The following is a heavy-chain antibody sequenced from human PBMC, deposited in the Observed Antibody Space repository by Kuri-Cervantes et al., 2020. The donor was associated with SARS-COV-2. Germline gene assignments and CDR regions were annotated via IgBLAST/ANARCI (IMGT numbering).Heavy chain of an antibody. D-gene: IGHD1-26*01. CDR3: ARDVRAYSAPVPPLIT. V-gene: IGHV3-33*01. J-gene: IGHJ1*01. CDR1: GFTFNIYG. Sequence: LSLTCAASGFTFNIYGMHWVRQVPGKGLEWVAVIWYDGSKKYYGDSVKGRFTISRDISENTAYLQMNSLTVEDTAVYYCARDVRAYSAPVPPLITGGQGTQVTVSS. CDR2: IWYDGSKK.